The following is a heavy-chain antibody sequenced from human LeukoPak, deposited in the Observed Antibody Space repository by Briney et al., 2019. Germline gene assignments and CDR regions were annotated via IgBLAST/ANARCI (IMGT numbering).Heavy chain of an antibody. Sequence: TGGSLRLSCAASGFTFSSYAMSWVRQAPGKGLEWVSAISGSGGSAYYADSVKGRFTISRDNAKDSLYLQMNSLRAEDTAVYYCARTFIAAAGTYVDDYWGQGTLVTVSS. CDR1: GFTFSSYA. D-gene: IGHD6-13*01. CDR2: ISGSGGSA. V-gene: IGHV3-23*01. CDR3: ARTFIAAAGTYVDDY. J-gene: IGHJ4*02.